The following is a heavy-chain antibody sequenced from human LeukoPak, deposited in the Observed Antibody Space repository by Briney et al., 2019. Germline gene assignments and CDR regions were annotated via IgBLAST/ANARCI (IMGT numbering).Heavy chain of an antibody. CDR3: AKFVRGHSYGLLPFYYFDY. CDR2: IRSKANSYAT. CDR1: GFTFSGSA. Sequence: GGSLRLSCAASGFTFSGSAMHWVRQASGKGLEWVGRIRSKANSYATAYAASVKGRFTISRDDSKNTAYLQMNSLKTEDTAVYYCAKFVRGHSYGLLPFYYFDYWGQGTLVTVSS. D-gene: IGHD5-18*01. V-gene: IGHV3-73*01. J-gene: IGHJ4*02.